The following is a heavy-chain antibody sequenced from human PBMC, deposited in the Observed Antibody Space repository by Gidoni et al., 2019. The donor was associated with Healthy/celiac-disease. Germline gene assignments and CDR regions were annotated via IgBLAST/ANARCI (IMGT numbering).Heavy chain of an antibody. J-gene: IGHJ4*02. CDR2: IYSGGST. CDR1: GFTLNSNY. D-gene: IGHD2-2*01. Sequence: EVQLVESGGGLVQPGGSLRLSCAASGFTLNSNYMSWVRQAPGKGLEWVSVIYSGGSTYYADSGKGRFTISRDNSKNTLYLQMNSLGAEDTAVYYCARMPYSTSWGLDYWGQGTLVTVSS. CDR3: ARMPYSTSWGLDY. V-gene: IGHV3-66*02.